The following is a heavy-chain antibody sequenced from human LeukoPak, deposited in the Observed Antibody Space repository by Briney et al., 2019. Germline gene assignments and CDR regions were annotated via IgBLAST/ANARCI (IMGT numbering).Heavy chain of an antibody. D-gene: IGHD3-3*01. CDR2: INGSGGST. CDR3: ARVGAGAGFWSGFRFDP. CDR1: GFTFSSCA. V-gene: IGHV3-23*01. J-gene: IGHJ5*02. Sequence: PGGSLRLSCAASGFTFSSCAMSWVRQAPGKGLEWVSTINGSGGSTYYADSVKGRFTISRDNSKNTLYLQMNSLRAEDTAVYYCARVGAGAGFWSGFRFDPWGQGTLVTVSS.